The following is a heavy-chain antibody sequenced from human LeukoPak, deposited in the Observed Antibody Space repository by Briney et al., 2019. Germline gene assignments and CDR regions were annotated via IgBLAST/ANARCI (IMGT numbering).Heavy chain of an antibody. Sequence: SETLSLTCAVYGGSFSGYYWSWIRQPPGKGLGWIGEINHSGSTNYNPSLKSRVTISVDTSKNQFSLKLSSVTAADTAVYYCARGGGYYWNWGQGTLVTVSS. CDR3: ARGGGYYWN. V-gene: IGHV4-34*01. D-gene: IGHD3-22*01. J-gene: IGHJ4*02. CDR1: GGSFSGYY. CDR2: INHSGST.